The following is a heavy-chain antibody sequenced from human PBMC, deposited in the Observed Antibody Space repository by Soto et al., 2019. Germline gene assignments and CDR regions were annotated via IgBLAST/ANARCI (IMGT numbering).Heavy chain of an antibody. Sequence: QEQLVQSAAEVKKPGASVKVSCMTSGYTFNDYEINWVRQATGQGLEWVGWMNPNSGETGYAQRFQGRVRTTTSSSLSTAYVARSSLTSDDPAVYYCARIAMSARPRWYNWFDPCCQGTLVTVSS. J-gene: IGHJ5*02. V-gene: IGHV1-8*02. D-gene: IGHD2-21*01. CDR2: MNPNSGET. CDR3: ARIAMSARPRWYNWFDP. CDR1: GYTFNDYE.